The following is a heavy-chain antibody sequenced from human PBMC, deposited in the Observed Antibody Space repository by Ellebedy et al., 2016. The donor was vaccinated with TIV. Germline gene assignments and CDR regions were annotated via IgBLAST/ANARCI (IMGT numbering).Heavy chain of an antibody. CDR2: IRSKLNSYAT. CDR3: TSPPGYRSY. J-gene: IGHJ4*02. D-gene: IGHD6-19*01. CDR1: GFTFSGSA. Sequence: GGSLRLXXAASGFTFSGSAMHWVRQASGKGLEWVGRIRSKLNSYATAYAASVKGRFTISRDDSKNTAYLQMNSLKTEDTAVYYCTSPPGYRSYWGQGTLVTVSS. V-gene: IGHV3-73*01.